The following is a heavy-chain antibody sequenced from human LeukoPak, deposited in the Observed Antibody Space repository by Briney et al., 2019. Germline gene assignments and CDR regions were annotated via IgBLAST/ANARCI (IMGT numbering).Heavy chain of an antibody. J-gene: IGHJ4*02. CDR3: ARGSDYVWGSYRQPRMTGLGY. CDR1: GGSFSGYY. D-gene: IGHD3-16*02. V-gene: IGHV4-34*01. CDR2: INHSGST. Sequence: RPSETLSLTCAVYGGSFSGYYWSWIRQPPGKGLEWIGEINHSGSTNYNPSLKSRVTISVDTSKNQFSLKLSSVTAADTAVYYCARGSDYVWGSYRQPRMTGLGYWGQGTLVTVSS.